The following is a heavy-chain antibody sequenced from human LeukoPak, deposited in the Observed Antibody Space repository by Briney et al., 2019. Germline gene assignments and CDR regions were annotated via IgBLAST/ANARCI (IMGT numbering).Heavy chain of an antibody. CDR1: GINFRGYW. CDR3: ARDNDYHMDV. D-gene: IGHD1-1*01. Sequence: GGSLRLSCAVSGINFRGYWMAWVRQAPGKGLEWVATIKQGGSGRNYVDSVKGRFIISRDSAKKSLYLQMNSLRAEDTAVYYCARDNDYHMDVWGKGTTVIVSS. J-gene: IGHJ6*03. CDR2: IKQGGSGR. V-gene: IGHV3-7*01.